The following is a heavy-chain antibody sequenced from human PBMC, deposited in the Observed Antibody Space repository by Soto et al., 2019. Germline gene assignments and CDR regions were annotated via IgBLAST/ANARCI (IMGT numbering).Heavy chain of an antibody. J-gene: IGHJ6*03. CDR2: IWYDGSNK. Sequence: GGSLRLSCAASGFTFSSYGMHWVRQAPGKGLEWVAVIWYDGSNKYYADSVKGRFTISRDNSKNTLYLQMNSLRAEDTAVYYCARDQRIAARVGSLSHYMDVWGKGTTVTVSS. D-gene: IGHD6-6*01. CDR1: GFTFSSYG. V-gene: IGHV3-33*01. CDR3: ARDQRIAARVGSLSHYMDV.